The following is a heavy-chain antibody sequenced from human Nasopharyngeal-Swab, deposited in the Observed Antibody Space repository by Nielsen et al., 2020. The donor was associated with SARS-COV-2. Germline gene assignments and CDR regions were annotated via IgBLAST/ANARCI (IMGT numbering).Heavy chain of an antibody. CDR3: ARVDVSGFYYYGLDV. J-gene: IGHJ6*02. CDR2: FFRDDDM. D-gene: IGHD5-12*01. Sequence: WIRPPPGKALEWLAVFFRDDDMRYSPSLEGRLTITKDTTKNQVVLRMTNVDTVDTGTYYCARVDVSGFYYYGLDVWGQGTTVTVSS. V-gene: IGHV2-5*02.